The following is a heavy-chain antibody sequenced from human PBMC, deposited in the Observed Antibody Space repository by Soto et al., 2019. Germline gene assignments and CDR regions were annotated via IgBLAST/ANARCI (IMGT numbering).Heavy chain of an antibody. CDR2: IYYSGTT. D-gene: IGHD5-18*01. J-gene: IGHJ4*02. Sequence: SETLSLTCTVSGDSITSSSYHWGWIRQPPGKGLEWIGSIYYSGTTFYNPSLKSRVTISVDTSKNQFSLKLSSVTAADTVRYYCVRLVKGGNSYGYIDNWGQGTLVTVSS. V-gene: IGHV4-39*01. CDR1: GDSITSSSYH. CDR3: VRLVKGGNSYGYIDN.